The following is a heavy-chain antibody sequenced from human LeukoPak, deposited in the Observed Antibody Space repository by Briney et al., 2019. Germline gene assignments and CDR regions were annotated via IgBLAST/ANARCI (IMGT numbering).Heavy chain of an antibody. D-gene: IGHD5-18*01. J-gene: IGHJ4*02. Sequence: PSETLSPTCAVSGYSISSGYYWGWIRQPPGKGLEWIGSIYHSGSTYYNPSLKSRVTISVDTSKNQFSLKLSSVTAADTAVYYCARQEYSYGRDYWGQGTLVTVSS. CDR2: IYHSGST. CDR3: ARQEYSYGRDY. V-gene: IGHV4-38-2*01. CDR1: GYSISSGYY.